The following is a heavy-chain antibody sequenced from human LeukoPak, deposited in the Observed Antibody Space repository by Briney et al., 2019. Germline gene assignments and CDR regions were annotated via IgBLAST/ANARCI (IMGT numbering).Heavy chain of an antibody. CDR1: GFTFSDYY. CDR2: ISSSGSTI. Sequence: GGSLRLSCAVSGFTFSDYYMSWIRQAPGKGLEWVSYISSSGSTIYYADSVKGRFTISRDNAKNSLYLQMNSLRAEDTAVYYCAREFGPLYYYYYMDVWGKGTTVTVSS. D-gene: IGHD3-16*01. J-gene: IGHJ6*03. CDR3: AREFGPLYYYYYMDV. V-gene: IGHV3-11*04.